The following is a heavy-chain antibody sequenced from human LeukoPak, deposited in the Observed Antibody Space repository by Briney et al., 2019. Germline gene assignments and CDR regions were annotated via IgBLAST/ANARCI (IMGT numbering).Heavy chain of an antibody. CDR3: ASEGRYYDSSGYEYFQH. J-gene: IGHJ1*01. CDR2: IYTSGST. CDR1: GGSISSGNYY. V-gene: IGHV4-61*02. D-gene: IGHD3-22*01. Sequence: SQTLSLTCTVSGGSISSGNYYWRWIRQPAGKGLEWIGRIYTSGSTTYNPSLKSRLTMSVDTSKNQFSLKLSSVAAADTAIYYCASEGRYYDSSGYEYFQHWGQGTLVTVSS.